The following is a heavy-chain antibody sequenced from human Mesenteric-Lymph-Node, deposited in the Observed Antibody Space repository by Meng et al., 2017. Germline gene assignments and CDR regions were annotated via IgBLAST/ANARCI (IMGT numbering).Heavy chain of an antibody. CDR2: IKQDGSDK. J-gene: IGHJ6*02. V-gene: IGHV3-7*03. CDR3: AKDRLVVPATQIIKLRNYEDYYGMGV. D-gene: IGHD2-15*01. Sequence: GESLKISCAASGFTFTLYWMSWVRQAPGKGLECVANIKQDGSDKYYVDSVKGRFTISRDNSQNTIYLQMNTLRAEDSAVYYCAKDRLVVPATQIIKLRNYEDYYGMGVWGQGTTVTVSS. CDR1: GFTFTLYW.